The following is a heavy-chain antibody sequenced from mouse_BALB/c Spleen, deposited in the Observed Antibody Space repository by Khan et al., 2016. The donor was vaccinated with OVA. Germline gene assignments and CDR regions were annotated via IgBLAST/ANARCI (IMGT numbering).Heavy chain of an antibody. J-gene: IGHJ4*01. CDR3: ARRTTEYALDH. CDR1: GYTFTSHT. D-gene: IGHD2-14*01. CDR2: INPRSDYT. V-gene: IGHV1-4*01. Sequence: QMQLEESGAELARPGASVKMSCKASGYTFTSHTMHWVKQRPGQGLEWIGYINPRSDYTQYTQKFNDKATLTADISSSTAYMQLSSLTSEDSAVYYCARRTTEYALDHWGQGTSVTVSS.